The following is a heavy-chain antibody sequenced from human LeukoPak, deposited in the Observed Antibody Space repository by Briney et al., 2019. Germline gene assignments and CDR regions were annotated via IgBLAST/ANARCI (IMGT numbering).Heavy chain of an antibody. CDR2: INHSGST. J-gene: IGHJ4*02. Sequence: SETLSLTCAVYGGSFSGYYWSWIRQPPGKGLEWIGEINHSGSTNYNPSLKSRVTISVDTSKNQFSLKLSSVTAADTAVYYCARGFVVADYWGQGTLVTVSS. CDR1: GGSFSGYY. V-gene: IGHV4-34*01. CDR3: ARGFVVADY. D-gene: IGHD2-15*01.